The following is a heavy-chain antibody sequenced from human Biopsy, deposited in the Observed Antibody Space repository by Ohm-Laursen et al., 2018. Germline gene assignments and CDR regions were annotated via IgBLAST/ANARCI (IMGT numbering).Heavy chain of an antibody. D-gene: IGHD3-16*01. J-gene: IGHJ4*02. Sequence: ASVKVSCKASGYTFTDAAITWVRQVGGQGFGWLGWISTKTGNTNFAQKFQGRITLTTDASTATAYMELRGLISDDTAVYYCARNRANDYVWGSYGDDNWGQGTLATVSS. CDR1: GYTFTDAA. V-gene: IGHV1-18*01. CDR3: ARNRANDYVWGSYGDDN. CDR2: ISTKTGNT.